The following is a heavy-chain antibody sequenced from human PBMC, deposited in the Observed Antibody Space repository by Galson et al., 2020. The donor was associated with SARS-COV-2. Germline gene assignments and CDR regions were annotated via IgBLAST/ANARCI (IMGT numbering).Heavy chain of an antibody. J-gene: IGHJ3*01. V-gene: IGHV3-30*02. D-gene: IGHD3-16*01. CDR2: IPYDGSNK. CDR3: AKEGDQLGGSTFDL. Sequence: GGSLRLSCEASGFTFSNYGMHWDRQAPGKGLEWVAFIPYDGSNKYYTDSVKGRFTISRDNSRNTLHLQMSSLRADDTAVYYCAKEGDQLGGSTFDLWGQGTMVTVSS. CDR1: GFTFSNYG.